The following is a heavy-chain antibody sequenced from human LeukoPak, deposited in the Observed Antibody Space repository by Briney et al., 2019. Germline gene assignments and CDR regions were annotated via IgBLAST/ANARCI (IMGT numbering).Heavy chain of an antibody. J-gene: IGHJ4*02. CDR3: ARDSGRYSKSFDA. Sequence: GESLKISCKGSGYSFTNYWIGWVRQMTGKGLEWIGIIYPGDSDTRYSPSFQGQVTISADKSSTTAYLQWSSLKASDTAMYYCARDSGRYSKSFDAWGQGTLLTVSS. D-gene: IGHD1-26*01. V-gene: IGHV5-51*01. CDR1: GYSFTNYW. CDR2: IYPGDSDT.